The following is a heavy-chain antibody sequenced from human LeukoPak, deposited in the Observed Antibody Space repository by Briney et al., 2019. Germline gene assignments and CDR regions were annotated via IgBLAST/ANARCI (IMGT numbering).Heavy chain of an antibody. V-gene: IGHV3-48*03. Sequence: PGGSLRLSCAASGFTFSSYEMNWVRQAPGKGLEWVSYISSSGSTIYYADSVEGRFTISRDNAKNSLYLQMNSLRAEDTAVYYCARDASGWSYNWFDPWGQGTLVTVSS. D-gene: IGHD6-19*01. CDR2: ISSSGSTI. CDR1: GFTFSSYE. CDR3: ARDASGWSYNWFDP. J-gene: IGHJ5*02.